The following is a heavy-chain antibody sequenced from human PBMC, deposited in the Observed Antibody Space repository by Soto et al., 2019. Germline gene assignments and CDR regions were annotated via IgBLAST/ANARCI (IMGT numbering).Heavy chain of an antibody. J-gene: IGHJ5*02. CDR1: GGSISSSSYY. CDR2: IYYSGST. Sequence: QLQLQESGPGLVRPSETLSLTCTVSGGSISSSSYYWGWIRQPPGKGLEWIGSIYYSGSTYYNPSLKSRVTISVDTSKNQCTLKLSSVTAADTAVYYCASPKIAFYNSFDPWGQGTLVTVSS. CDR3: ASPKIAFYNSFDP. D-gene: IGHD3-3*02. V-gene: IGHV4-39*01.